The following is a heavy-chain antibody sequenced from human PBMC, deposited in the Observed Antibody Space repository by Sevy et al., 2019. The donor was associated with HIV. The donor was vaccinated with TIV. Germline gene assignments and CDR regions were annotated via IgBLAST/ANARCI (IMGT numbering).Heavy chain of an antibody. CDR1: GFTFSRYW. J-gene: IGHJ2*01. Sequence: GGSLRLSCAASGFTFSRYWMSWVRQAPGKGLEWVANIKQDGSEQYYVDSVKGRFTISRDNAKNSLYLQMNSLRAEDTAVYYCARGSYWYFDLWGRGTLVTVSS. V-gene: IGHV3-7*01. CDR2: IKQDGSEQ. CDR3: ARGSYWYFDL.